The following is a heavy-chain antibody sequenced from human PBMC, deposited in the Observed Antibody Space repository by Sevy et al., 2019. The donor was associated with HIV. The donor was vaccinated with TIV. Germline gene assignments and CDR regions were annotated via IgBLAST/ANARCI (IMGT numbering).Heavy chain of an antibody. CDR1: GGSLSSSDSY. V-gene: IGHV4-30-4*01. D-gene: IGHD5-12*01. J-gene: IGHJ4*02. CDR3: ANKRGYSHGPFDY. CDR2: IHYTGGP. Sequence: SETLSLTCTVSGGSLSSSDSYWSWIRQPPGKGLEWLGYIHYTGGPYYTPFLKSRVAMSVDTSEEQFSLRLSFLTAADTALYYCANKRGYSHGPFDYWGQGILVTVSS.